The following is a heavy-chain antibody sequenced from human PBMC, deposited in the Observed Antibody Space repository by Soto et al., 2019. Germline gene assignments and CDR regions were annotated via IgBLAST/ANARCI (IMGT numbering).Heavy chain of an antibody. Sequence: SETLSLTCTVSGGSISTFYWSLIRQPPGKGLEWIGYVYYTGSTSYNPSLKRRVTFSADSSRGQFSLRLNSVTAADTAVYYCARTVLGPDLLADSFVDYYYYMDVWGQGTTVTVSS. CDR1: GGSISTFY. D-gene: IGHD3-9*01. V-gene: IGHV4-59*08. CDR3: ARTVLGPDLLADSFVDYYYYMDV. CDR2: VYYTGST. J-gene: IGHJ6*03.